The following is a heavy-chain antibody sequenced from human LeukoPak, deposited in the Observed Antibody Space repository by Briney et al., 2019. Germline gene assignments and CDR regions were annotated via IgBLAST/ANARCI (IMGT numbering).Heavy chain of an antibody. CDR2: IYLGDSDT. D-gene: IGHD6-19*01. J-gene: IGHJ4*02. V-gene: IGHV5-51*01. Sequence: GEPLKISCKGSGDDFNRHWIGWVRQMSGKGPEWMGIIYLGDSDTRYSPSFQGQITISADKSISTAYLQWSSLKASDTAIYYCARHSSYTSGWPLDYWGQGTLVTVSS. CDR3: ARHSSYTSGWPLDY. CDR1: GDDFNRHW.